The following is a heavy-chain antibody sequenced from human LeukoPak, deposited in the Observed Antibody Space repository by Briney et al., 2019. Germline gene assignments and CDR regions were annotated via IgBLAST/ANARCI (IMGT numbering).Heavy chain of an antibody. CDR1: GGTFSSYA. V-gene: IGHV1-69*13. CDR2: IIPIFGTA. Sequence: SVKVSCKASGGTFSSYAISWVRQAPGQGLEWMGGIIPIFGTANYAQKFQGRVTITADESTSTAYMELSSLRSEDTAVYYCAREGQVDGGNSGYAFDIWGQGTMVTVSS. J-gene: IGHJ3*02. CDR3: AREGQVDGGNSGYAFDI. D-gene: IGHD4-23*01.